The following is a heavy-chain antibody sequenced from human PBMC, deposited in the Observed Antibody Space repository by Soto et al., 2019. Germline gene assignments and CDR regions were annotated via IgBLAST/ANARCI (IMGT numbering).Heavy chain of an antibody. J-gene: IGHJ3*01. CDR3: ARHSFRALGLVGAFDF. CDR1: GGSISSSSYY. V-gene: IGHV4-39*01. Sequence: PSETLSLTCTVSGGSISSSSYYWGWIRQPPGKGLEWIGSIYYSGSTYYNPSLKSRVTISVDTSKNQFSLKLSSVTAADTAVYYCARHSFRALGLVGAFDFWGQGTMVTVSS. CDR2: IYYSGST. D-gene: IGHD7-27*01.